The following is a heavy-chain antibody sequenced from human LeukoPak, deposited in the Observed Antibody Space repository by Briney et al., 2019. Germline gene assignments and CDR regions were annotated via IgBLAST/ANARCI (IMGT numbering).Heavy chain of an antibody. CDR1: GFTFSDYY. J-gene: IGHJ4*02. Sequence: GGSLRLSCAASGFTFSDYYMSWIRQAPGKGLEWVSYISSSGSTIYYADSVKGRFTISRDNANSSLFLQMNSLRAEDTALYYCARDRGSNNYFDQWGQGTLVTVSS. V-gene: IGHV3-11*01. D-gene: IGHD2-2*01. CDR2: ISSSGSTI. CDR3: ARDRGSNNYFDQ.